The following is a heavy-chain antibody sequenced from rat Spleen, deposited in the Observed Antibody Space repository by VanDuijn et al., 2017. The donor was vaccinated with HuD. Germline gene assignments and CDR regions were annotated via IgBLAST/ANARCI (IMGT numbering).Heavy chain of an antibody. CDR2: IVFDSSGV. CDR1: GFTFSNYG. J-gene: IGHJ3*01. CDR3: TTYSNWFPH. Sequence: EVQLVESGGGLVQPGRSLKLSCAASGFTFSNYGMAWVRQAPTKGLEWVATIVFDSSGVYYRNSVKGRFTLSRDNTRNTLYLQMDGLKSEDTATYYCTTYSNWFPHWGQGTLVAVSS. V-gene: IGHV5-29*01. D-gene: IGHD1-7*01.